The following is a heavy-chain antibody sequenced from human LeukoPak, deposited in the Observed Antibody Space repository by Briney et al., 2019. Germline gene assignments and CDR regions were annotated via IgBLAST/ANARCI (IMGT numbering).Heavy chain of an antibody. J-gene: IGHJ4*02. CDR3: ARGGVMVRGVILADY. CDR2: INPNSGGT. D-gene: IGHD3-10*01. CDR1: GYTFTGYY. Sequence: GASVKVSCKASGYTFTGYYMHWVRQAPGQGLEWMGWINPNSGGTNYAQKFQGRVTMTRDTSISTAYMELSRLRSDDTAVYYCARGGVMVRGVILADYWGQGTLVTGSS. V-gene: IGHV1-2*02.